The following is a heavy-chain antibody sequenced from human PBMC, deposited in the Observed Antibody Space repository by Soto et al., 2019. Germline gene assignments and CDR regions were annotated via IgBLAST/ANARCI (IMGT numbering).Heavy chain of an antibody. V-gene: IGHV1-18*01. Sequence: ASVKVSCKASGYTFTSYGISWVRQPPGQGLEWIGSISAYNGNTNYAQKLQGRVTMPTDTSTSTAYMELRSLRSDDTAVYYCARHWAYDYGDYGHFDYWGQGTLVTVSS. J-gene: IGHJ4*02. CDR3: ARHWAYDYGDYGHFDY. CDR1: GYTFTSYG. D-gene: IGHD4-17*01. CDR2: ISAYNGNT.